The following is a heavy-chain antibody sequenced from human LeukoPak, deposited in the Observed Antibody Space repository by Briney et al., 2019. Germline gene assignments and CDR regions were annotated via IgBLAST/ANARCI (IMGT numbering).Heavy chain of an antibody. CDR2: ISSTGRTI. CDR3: AREAVAAAGAPSNWFGP. J-gene: IGHJ5*02. CDR1: GFTFSSHE. Sequence: PGGSLRLSCAASGFTFSSHEMNWVRQAPGKGLKWVSYISSTGRTIYYADSVKGRFTISRDNAKNLLYLQMNSLRAADTAVYYCAREAVAAAGAPSNWFGPWGQGTLVTVSS. V-gene: IGHV3-48*03. D-gene: IGHD6-13*01.